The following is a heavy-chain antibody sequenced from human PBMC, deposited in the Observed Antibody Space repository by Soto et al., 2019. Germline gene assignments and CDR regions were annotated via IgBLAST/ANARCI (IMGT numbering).Heavy chain of an antibody. CDR1: GGSISISNW. D-gene: IGHD6-19*01. J-gene: IGHJ4*02. CDR3: ARVGVASSGWYSFDY. CDR2: IYHSGST. Sequence: TSETLSLTCAVSGGSISISNWCSCVRQPPGKGLEWIGEIYHSGSTNYNPSLKSRVTISVDKSKNQFSLKLSSVTAADTAVYYCARVGVASSGWYSFDYWGQGTLVTVSS. V-gene: IGHV4-4*02.